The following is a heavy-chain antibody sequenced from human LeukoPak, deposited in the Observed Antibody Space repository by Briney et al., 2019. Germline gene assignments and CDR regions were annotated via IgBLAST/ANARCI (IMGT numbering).Heavy chain of an antibody. J-gene: IGHJ3*02. CDR2: ISSNGGST. CDR3: ARGGQLLFDAFDI. D-gene: IGHD2-2*01. V-gene: IGHV3-64*02. CDR1: GFTFSSYA. Sequence: PGGSLRLSCAASGFTFSSYAMHWVRQAPGKGLEYVSAISSNGGSTYYADSVKGRFTISRDNSKNTLYLQMGSLRAEDMAVYYCARGGQLLFDAFDIWGQGTMVTVSS.